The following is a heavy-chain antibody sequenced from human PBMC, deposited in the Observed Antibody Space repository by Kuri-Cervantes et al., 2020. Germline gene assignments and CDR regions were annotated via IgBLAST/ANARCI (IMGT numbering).Heavy chain of an antibody. CDR2: IYSGGST. Sequence: GGSLRLSCAASGFTVSSNYMSWVRRAPGKGLEWVSVIYSGGSTYYADSVKGRFTISRDNSKNTLYLQMNSLRAEDTAVYYCARGMYCSSTSCSFDYWGQGTLVTVSS. CDR3: ARGMYCSSTSCSFDY. V-gene: IGHV3-53*01. CDR1: GFTVSSNY. J-gene: IGHJ4*02. D-gene: IGHD2-2*01.